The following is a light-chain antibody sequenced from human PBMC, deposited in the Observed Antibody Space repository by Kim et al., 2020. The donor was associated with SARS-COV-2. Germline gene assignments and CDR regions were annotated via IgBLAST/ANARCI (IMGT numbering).Light chain of an antibody. Sequence: ASVGDGVTITCRASQGISNYLGWYQQKAGKVPKLLIYAASTLQSGVPSRFSGSGSGTDFTLTISSLQPEDVATYYCQKYDSAPFTFGGGTKVDIK. CDR3: QKYDSAPFT. V-gene: IGKV1-27*01. CDR1: QGISNY. CDR2: AAS. J-gene: IGKJ4*01.